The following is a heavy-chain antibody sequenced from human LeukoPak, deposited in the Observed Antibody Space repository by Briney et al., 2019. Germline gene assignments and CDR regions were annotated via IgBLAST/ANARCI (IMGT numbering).Heavy chain of an antibody. CDR1: GFTFSSYW. CDR2: ITNSGTTI. V-gene: IGHV3-48*04. CDR3: ARDGHYDILTGYFQD. Sequence: GGSLRLSCSASGFTFSSYWMSWVRQAPGKGLEWVSYITNSGTTIYYADSVKGRFTISRDNAKNSLYLQMNSLRAEDTAVYYCARDGHYDILTGYFQDWGQGTLVTVSS. J-gene: IGHJ1*01. D-gene: IGHD3-9*01.